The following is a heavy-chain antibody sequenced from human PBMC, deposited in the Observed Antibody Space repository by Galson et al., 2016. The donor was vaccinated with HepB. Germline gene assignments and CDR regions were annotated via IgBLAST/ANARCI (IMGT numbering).Heavy chain of an antibody. CDR1: GFTFDDHG. V-gene: IGHV3-9*01. CDR2: VGWSGGPI. Sequence: SLRLSCAASGFTFDDHGMHWVRQVPGKGLEWVSGVGWSGGPIGYGDSVKGRFTISRDNARNFLYLQMDSLRPEDTAFFYCVKDSSRRFDFWGQGTLVTVSS. J-gene: IGHJ4*02. CDR3: VKDSSRRFDF.